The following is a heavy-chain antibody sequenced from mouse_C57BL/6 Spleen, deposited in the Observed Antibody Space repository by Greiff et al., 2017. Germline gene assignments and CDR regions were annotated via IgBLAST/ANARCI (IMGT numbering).Heavy chain of an antibody. Sequence: LVESGASVKISCKASGYSFTDYNMNWVKQRNGKSLEWIGVINPNYGTTSNNQKFKGKATLTVYQSSSTAYMQLNSLTYEDAAVYYCARGPYSNYEETPFDYWGQGTTLTVSS. V-gene: IGHV1-39*01. J-gene: IGHJ2*01. CDR3: ARGPYSNYEETPFDY. CDR1: GYSFTDYN. CDR2: INPNYGTT. D-gene: IGHD2-5*01.